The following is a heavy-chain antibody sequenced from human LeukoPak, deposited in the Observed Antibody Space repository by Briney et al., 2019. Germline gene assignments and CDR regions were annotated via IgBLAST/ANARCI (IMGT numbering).Heavy chain of an antibody. Sequence: PGGSLRLSCAASGFTFSSYSMNWVRQAPGKGLEWVSSISSSSSYIYYADSVKGRFTISRDNAKNSLYPQMNSLRAEDTAVYYCARSSPRFAYYYMDVWGKGTTVTVSS. J-gene: IGHJ6*03. CDR2: ISSSSSYI. D-gene: IGHD3-3*01. CDR3: ARSSPRFAYYYMDV. V-gene: IGHV3-21*01. CDR1: GFTFSSYS.